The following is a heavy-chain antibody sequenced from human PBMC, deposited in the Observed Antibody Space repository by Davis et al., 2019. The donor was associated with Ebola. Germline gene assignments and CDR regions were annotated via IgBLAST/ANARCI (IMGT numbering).Heavy chain of an antibody. J-gene: IGHJ6*02. CDR2: IYSGGST. D-gene: IGHD3-3*01. CDR1: GFTVSSNY. V-gene: IGHV3-66*02. CDR3: ARDYDFWSGYYQPDYGMDV. Sequence: PGGSLRLSCAASGFTVSSNYMSWVRQAPGKGLEWVSVIYSGGSTYYADSVKGRFTISRDNSKNTLYLQMNSLRAEDTAVYYCARDYDFWSGYYQPDYGMDVWGQGTTVTVSS.